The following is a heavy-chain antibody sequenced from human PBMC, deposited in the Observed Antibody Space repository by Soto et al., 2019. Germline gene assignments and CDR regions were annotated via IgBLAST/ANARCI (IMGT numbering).Heavy chain of an antibody. CDR3: TTGYCSSTSCYTKPRFYYYYYYMDV. D-gene: IGHD2-2*01. V-gene: IGHV3-15*01. J-gene: IGHJ6*03. CDR1: GFTFSNAW. CDR2: IKSKTDGGTT. Sequence: GGSLRLSCAASGFTFSNAWMSWVRQAPGKGLEWVGRIKSKTDGGTTDYAAPVKGRFTISRDDSKNTLYLQMNSLKTEDTAVYYCTTGYCSSTSCYTKPRFYYYYYYMDVWGKGTTVTVSS.